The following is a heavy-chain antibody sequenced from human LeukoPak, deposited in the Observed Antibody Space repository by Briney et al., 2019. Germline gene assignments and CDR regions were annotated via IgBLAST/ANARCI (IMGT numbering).Heavy chain of an antibody. D-gene: IGHD7-27*01. CDR2: IDPRGGTT. CDR1: GYTFTSYF. CDR3: ARELTGGYFDY. V-gene: IGHV1-46*01. Sequence: ASVKVSCKASGYTFTSYFLHWVRQAPGQGLEWMGIIDPRGGTTRYAQKLQGRVAMTRDTSTSTVYMEMSSLISEDTAVYYCARELTGGYFDYWGQGTLVTVSS. J-gene: IGHJ4*02.